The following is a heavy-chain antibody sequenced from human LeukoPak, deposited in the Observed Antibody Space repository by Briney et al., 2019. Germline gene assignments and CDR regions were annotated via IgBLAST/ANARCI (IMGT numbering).Heavy chain of an antibody. V-gene: IGHV3-7*02. Sequence: PGGSLRLSCATSGFTFSKFWMTWVRQAPGKGLEWVATIKHDGSEKYYVDSVKGRFTISRDNAKNSLYLQMNSLRAEDTAVYYSARRDYGDLGQGTLVTVSS. J-gene: IGHJ4*02. CDR1: GFTFSKFW. CDR3: ARRDYGD. CDR2: IKHDGSEK. D-gene: IGHD4-17*01.